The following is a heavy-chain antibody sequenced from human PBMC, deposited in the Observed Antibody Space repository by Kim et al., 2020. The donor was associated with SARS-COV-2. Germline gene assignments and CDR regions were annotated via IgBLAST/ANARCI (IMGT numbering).Heavy chain of an antibody. V-gene: IGHV1-18*01. CDR3: ARDESITMIVVVIEADAFDI. CDR1: GYTFTSYG. D-gene: IGHD3-22*01. J-gene: IGHJ3*02. CDR2: ISAYNGNT. Sequence: ASVKVSCKASGYTFTSYGISWVRQAPGQGLEWMGWISAYNGNTNYAQKLQGRVTMTTDTSTSTAYMELRSLRSDDTAVYYCARDESITMIVVVIEADAFDIWGQGTMVTVSS.